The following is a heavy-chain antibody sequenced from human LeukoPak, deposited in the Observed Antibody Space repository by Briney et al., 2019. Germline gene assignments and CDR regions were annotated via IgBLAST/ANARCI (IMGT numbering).Heavy chain of an antibody. CDR1: GFTFSSYA. CDR3: ARVHYYYYMDV. Sequence: GGSLRLSCAASGFTFSSYAMHWVRQAPGKGLEWVAVISYDGSNKYYADSVKGRFTISRDNAKNSLYLQMNSLRAEDTAVYYCARVHYYYYMDVWGKGTTVTVSS. J-gene: IGHJ6*03. CDR2: ISYDGSNK. V-gene: IGHV3-30*04.